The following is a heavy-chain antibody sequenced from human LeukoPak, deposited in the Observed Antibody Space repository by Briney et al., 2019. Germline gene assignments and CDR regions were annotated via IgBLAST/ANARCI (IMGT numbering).Heavy chain of an antibody. Sequence: PGGSLRLSCAASGFTFSNYWIHWVRQAPGKGLVWVSRIDNAGSITTYADSVKGRFTISRDNSKNTLYLQMNSLRAEDTAVYYCARDNAEYQLLGFDYWGQGTLVTVSS. J-gene: IGHJ4*02. CDR3: ARDNAEYQLLGFDY. D-gene: IGHD2-2*01. CDR1: GFTFSNYW. CDR2: IDNAGSIT. V-gene: IGHV3-74*03.